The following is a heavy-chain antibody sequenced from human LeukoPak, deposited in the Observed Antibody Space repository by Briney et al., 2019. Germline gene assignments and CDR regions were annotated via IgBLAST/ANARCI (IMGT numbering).Heavy chain of an antibody. J-gene: IGHJ3*02. Sequence: GGSLRLSCAASGFTVSSNYMSWVRQAPGKGLEWVSVIYSGGSTYYADSVKGRFTISRDNSKNTLYLQMNSLRAEDTAVYYCAKDQGDGYNYDAFDIWGQGTMVTVSS. CDR2: IYSGGST. CDR1: GFTVSSNY. V-gene: IGHV3-66*01. CDR3: AKDQGDGYNYDAFDI. D-gene: IGHD5-24*01.